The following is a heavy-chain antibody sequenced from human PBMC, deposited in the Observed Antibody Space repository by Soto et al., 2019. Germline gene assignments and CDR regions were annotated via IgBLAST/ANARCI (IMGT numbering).Heavy chain of an antibody. J-gene: IGHJ3*02. Sequence: GGPLRLSGAASGFTPSSYGMHWVRQAPGKGWEGLIIRLYGGKNRAYPGSVKGRFTISRDNSKNTVYLQMNSLRAEDTAVYYCARDRQQWQVPTGGAFDIWGQGTKVTVSS. CDR3: ARDRQQWQVPTGGAFDI. D-gene: IGHD6-19*01. CDR2: RLYGGKNR. V-gene: IGHV3-30*03. CDR1: GFTPSSYG.